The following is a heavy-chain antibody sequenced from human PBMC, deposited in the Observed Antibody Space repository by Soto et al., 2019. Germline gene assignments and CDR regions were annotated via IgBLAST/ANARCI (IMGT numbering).Heavy chain of an antibody. CDR2: VYYSGNT. CDR3: ARPAVSVSGSYEDY. D-gene: IGHD3-16*01. V-gene: IGHV4-39*01. J-gene: IGHJ4*02. CDR1: GGSISSSSYY. Sequence: QPQLQESGPGLVKPSETLSLTCTVSGGSISSSSYYWGWIRQPPGKGLEWIGSVYYSGNTYYNPSLKSRVTISVDTSKNQFSLRLSSVTAADTAVYYCARPAVSVSGSYEDYWGQGTLVTVSS.